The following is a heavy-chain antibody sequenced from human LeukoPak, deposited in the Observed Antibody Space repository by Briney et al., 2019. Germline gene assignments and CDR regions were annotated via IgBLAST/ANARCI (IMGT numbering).Heavy chain of an antibody. V-gene: IGHV3-48*01. Sequence: GGSLRLSCAASGFAFRSYSMNWVRQAPGKGLEWVSYISSSSSTIYYADSVKGRFTISRDNAKNSLYLQMNSLRAEDTAVYYCASLRVLRYFDWLPARDYWGQGTLVTVSS. J-gene: IGHJ4*02. CDR1: GFAFRSYS. CDR3: ASLRVLRYFDWLPARDY. CDR2: ISSSSSTI. D-gene: IGHD3-9*01.